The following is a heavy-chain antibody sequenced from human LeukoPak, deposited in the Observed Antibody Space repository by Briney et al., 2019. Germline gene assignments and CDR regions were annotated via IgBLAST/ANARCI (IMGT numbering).Heavy chain of an antibody. D-gene: IGHD3-16*01. V-gene: IGHV3-30*03. J-gene: IGHJ4*02. CDR1: GFIFSSYG. Sequence: GGSLRLSCAASGFIFSSYGMHWVRQAPGKGLEWVAVISYDGSDKYYADSVKGRFTISRDNSKNTLSLQMNSLRAEDTAVYYCARDDAVITSSPFDYWGQGTLVTVSS. CDR3: ARDDAVITSSPFDY. CDR2: ISYDGSDK.